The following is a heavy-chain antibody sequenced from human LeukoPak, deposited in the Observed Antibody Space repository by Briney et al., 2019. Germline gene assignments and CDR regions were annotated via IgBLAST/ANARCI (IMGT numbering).Heavy chain of an antibody. CDR1: GCTFSSYS. CDR2: IIPILGIA. J-gene: IGHJ3*02. V-gene: IGHV1-69*04. D-gene: IGHD3-3*01. Sequence: SVKVSCTASGCTFSSYSISWVRQAPGQGLEWMGRIIPILGIANYAQKFKGRVTITADKSTSTAYMELSSLRSEDTAVYYCARDPIGSGYYRKNGHVSCDAFGIWGQGTMVTVSS. CDR3: ARDPIGSGYYRKNGHVSCDAFGI.